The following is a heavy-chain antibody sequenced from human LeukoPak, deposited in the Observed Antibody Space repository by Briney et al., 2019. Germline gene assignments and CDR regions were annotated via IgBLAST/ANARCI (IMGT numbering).Heavy chain of an antibody. CDR1: GYTFTGYF. Sequence: ASVKVSCKASGYTFTGYFIQGVRQAPGQGLEWMGWINPNSADTNYAQNFQGRVTMTRDTSITTAYMEVSSLRSDDTAVYYCARDQGDYDFDYWGQGTLVTVSS. CDR2: INPNSADT. J-gene: IGHJ4*02. CDR3: ARDQGDYDFDY. V-gene: IGHV1-2*02. D-gene: IGHD4-17*01.